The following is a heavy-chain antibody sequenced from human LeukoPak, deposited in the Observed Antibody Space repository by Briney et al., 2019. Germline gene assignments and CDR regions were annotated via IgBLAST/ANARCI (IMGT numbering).Heavy chain of an antibody. CDR3: ARDEDWLVDY. CDR1: GYTSSSYG. D-gene: IGHD6-19*01. J-gene: IGHJ4*02. CDR2: ISAYNGNT. V-gene: IGHV1-18*01. Sequence: ASVKVSCKASGYTSSSYGISWVRQAPGQGPEWMGWISAYNGNTRYAQKFQGRVTMTTDTSTSTVYMELRSLRYDDTAVYYCARDEDWLVDYWGQGTLVTVSS.